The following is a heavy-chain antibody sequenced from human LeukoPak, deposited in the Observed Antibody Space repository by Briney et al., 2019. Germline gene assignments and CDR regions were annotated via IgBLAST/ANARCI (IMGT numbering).Heavy chain of an antibody. D-gene: IGHD5-24*01. J-gene: IGHJ4*02. V-gene: IGHV4-39*01. CDR2: IYYSGNT. Sequence: SETLSLTCTVSGGSIRSSDYYWARIRQPPGRSLEWIGSIYYSGNTHYNPSLKSRVTISVDTSKNQFSLKLSSVTAADTAVYYCARQGLIVMAGEGDFDYWGQGTLVTVSS. CDR3: ARQGLIVMAGEGDFDY. CDR1: GGSIRSSDYY.